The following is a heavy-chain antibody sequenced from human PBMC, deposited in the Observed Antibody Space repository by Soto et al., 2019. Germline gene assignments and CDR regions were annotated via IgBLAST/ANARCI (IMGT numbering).Heavy chain of an antibody. V-gene: IGHV2-5*02. CDR1: GFSLSTSGVG. CDR2: IYRDDDK. D-gene: IGHD3-10*01. CDR3: APSYGHRRRSGLDV. Sequence: QITLKESGPPLVKPTQTLTLTCTFSGFSLSTSGVGVGWISQPPGRALEWLALIYRDDDKRYSPSLRSRLTTTKDTSKNQVVLTMTNIDPVDTGTYYCAPSYGHRRRSGLDVWGQGTTVTVSS. J-gene: IGHJ6*02.